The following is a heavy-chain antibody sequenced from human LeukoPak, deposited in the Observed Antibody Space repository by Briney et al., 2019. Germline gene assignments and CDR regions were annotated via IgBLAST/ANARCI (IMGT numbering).Heavy chain of an antibody. V-gene: IGHV5-51*01. CDR1: GYSFTNYW. J-gene: IGHJ4*02. D-gene: IGHD3-10*01. CDR3: ARRSGSLDY. CDR2: IYPDDSDT. Sequence: GESLKISCKGSGYSFTNYWIAWVRQMPGKGLEWMGIIYPDDSDTRYSPTFQGQVTISADKFISTAYLQWSSLKASDTAMYYCARRSGSLDYWGQGTLVTVSS.